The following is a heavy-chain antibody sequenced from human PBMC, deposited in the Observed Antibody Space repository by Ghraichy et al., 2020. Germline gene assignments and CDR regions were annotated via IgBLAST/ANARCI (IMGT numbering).Heavy chain of an antibody. V-gene: IGHV3-23*01. CDR1: GFTFSSYA. CDR2: ISGSGGST. Sequence: GESLNISCAASGFTFSSYAMSWVRQAPGKGLEWVSAISGSGGSTYYADSVKGRFTISRDNSKNTLYLQMNSLRAEDTAVYYCAKDPINYDFWSGVFDYWGQGTLVTVSS. CDR3: AKDPINYDFWSGVFDY. D-gene: IGHD3-3*01. J-gene: IGHJ4*02.